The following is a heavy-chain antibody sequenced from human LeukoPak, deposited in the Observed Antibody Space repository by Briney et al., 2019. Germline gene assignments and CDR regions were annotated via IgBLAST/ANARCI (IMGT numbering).Heavy chain of an antibody. V-gene: IGHV3-30*18. CDR2: VSYDGTHK. CDR3: AKDRHSASWYINAFHI. D-gene: IGHD6-13*01. J-gene: IGHJ3*02. CDR1: GFTFSGYG. Sequence: PGGSLRLSCAASGFTFSGYGMHWVRQAPGMGLEWVAAVSYDGTHKYYADSVKGRFTISRDNSKNTLFLHMSSLRAEDTAVYYCAKDRHSASWYINAFHIWGQGTMVTVSS.